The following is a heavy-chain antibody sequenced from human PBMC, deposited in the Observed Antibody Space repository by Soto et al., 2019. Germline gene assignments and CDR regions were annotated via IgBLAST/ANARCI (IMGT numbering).Heavy chain of an antibody. V-gene: IGHV3-30-3*01. CDR3: ARVGDYYDSSGYYVAQGFQH. Sequence: QVQLVESGGGVVQPGRSLRLSCAASGFTFSSYAMHWVRQAPGKGLEWVAVISYDGSNKYYADSVKGRFTISRDNSKNTLYLQMNSLRAQDTAVYYCARVGDYYDSSGYYVAQGFQHWGQGTLVTVSS. CDR1: GFTFSSYA. J-gene: IGHJ1*01. CDR2: ISYDGSNK. D-gene: IGHD3-22*01.